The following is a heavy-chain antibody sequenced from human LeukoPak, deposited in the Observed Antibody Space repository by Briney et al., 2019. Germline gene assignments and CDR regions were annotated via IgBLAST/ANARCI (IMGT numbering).Heavy chain of an antibody. CDR3: AKDGDGYPS. CDR1: GFTFSSYW. Sequence: GGSLRLSCAASGFTFSSYWMSWVRQAPGKGLEWVASIKQDGSEKYYVDSVKGRFTISRDNAKNSLFLQMNSLRVEDTAVYYCAKDGDGYPSWGQGTLVTVSS. CDR2: IKQDGSEK. V-gene: IGHV3-7*01. D-gene: IGHD6-25*01. J-gene: IGHJ5*02.